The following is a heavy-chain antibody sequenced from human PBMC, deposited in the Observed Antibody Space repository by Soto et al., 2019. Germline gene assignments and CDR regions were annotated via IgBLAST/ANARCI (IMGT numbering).Heavy chain of an antibody. Sequence: SETLSLTCSVSGGSMSKFYWSWIRKTAGKGLEWMGRVYATGTGDYNPSLRSRIAMSVDISKKTFSLRLRSVTAADTAVYYCARDPRSAYYHDHWGQGTLVTVSS. CDR3: ARDPRSAYYHDH. J-gene: IGHJ4*02. CDR2: VYATGTG. D-gene: IGHD3-3*01. V-gene: IGHV4-4*07. CDR1: GGSMSKFY.